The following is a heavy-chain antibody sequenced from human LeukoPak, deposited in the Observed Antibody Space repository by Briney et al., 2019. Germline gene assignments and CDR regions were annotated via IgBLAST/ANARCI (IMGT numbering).Heavy chain of an antibody. CDR2: IYSSGNT. Sequence: GGSLRLSCAASGFTVSSNYMSWVRQAPGKGLEWVSVIYSSGNTYYADSVKDRFTISRDNSKNTMYLQMNSLRTEDTAVYYCARRRSSSWGIYYWGQGTLVTVSS. CDR3: ARRRSSSWGIYY. J-gene: IGHJ4*02. CDR1: GFTVSSNY. V-gene: IGHV3-66*02. D-gene: IGHD6-13*01.